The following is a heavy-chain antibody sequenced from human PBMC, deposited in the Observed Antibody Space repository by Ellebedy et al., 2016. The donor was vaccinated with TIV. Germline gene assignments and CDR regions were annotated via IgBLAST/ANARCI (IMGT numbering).Heavy chain of an antibody. V-gene: IGHV4-59*01. CDR2: IYYSGST. CDR1: GGSISSYY. D-gene: IGHD5-24*01. Sequence: MPSETLSLTCTVSGGSISSYYWSWIRQPPGKGLEWIGYIYYSGSTNYNPSLKSRVTISVDTSKNQFSLKLSSVTAADTAVYYCARERWLQFRLRSNAFDIWGQGTMVTVSS. J-gene: IGHJ3*02. CDR3: ARERWLQFRLRSNAFDI.